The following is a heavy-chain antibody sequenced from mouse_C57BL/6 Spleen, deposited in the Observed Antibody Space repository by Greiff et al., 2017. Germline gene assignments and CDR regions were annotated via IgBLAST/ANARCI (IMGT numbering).Heavy chain of an antibody. D-gene: IGHD2-5*01. J-gene: IGHJ2*01. Sequence: VQLQQSGAELARPGASVKMSCKASCYTFTSYTMHWVKQRPGQGLEWIGYINPSSGYTKYNQKFKDKATLTADKSSSTAYMQLSSLTSEDSAVYYCARADSNYDLAYWGQGTTLTVSS. CDR2: INPSSGYT. CDR1: CYTFTSYT. CDR3: ARADSNYDLAY. V-gene: IGHV1-4*01.